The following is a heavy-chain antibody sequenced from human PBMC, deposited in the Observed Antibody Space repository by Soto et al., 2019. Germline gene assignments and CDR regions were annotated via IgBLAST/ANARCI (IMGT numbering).Heavy chain of an antibody. V-gene: IGHV3-23*01. J-gene: IGHJ4*02. CDR3: AKCSPRYSSGLKAYYFDY. Sequence: EVQLLESGGGLVQPGGSLRLSCAASGFTFSSYAMSWVRQAPGKGREWVSTISGSGGSTYYADSVKGRFTISRDNSKNTLYLQVNSLRAEDTAVYYCAKCSPRYSSGLKAYYFDYWGQGTLVTVSS. D-gene: IGHD6-19*01. CDR2: ISGSGGST. CDR1: GFTFSSYA.